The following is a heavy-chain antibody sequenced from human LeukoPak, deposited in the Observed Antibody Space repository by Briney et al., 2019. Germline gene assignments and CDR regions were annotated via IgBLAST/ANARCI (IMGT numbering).Heavy chain of an antibody. J-gene: IGHJ4*02. CDR3: ASPDSSGYYYDY. Sequence: ASVKVSCKASGYTFNRYYMHWVRQAPGQGLEWMGWINPNSGGTNYAQKFQGRVTMTRDTSISTAYMELSRLRSDDTAVYYCASPDSSGYYYDYWGQGTLVTVSS. D-gene: IGHD3-22*01. CDR2: INPNSGGT. V-gene: IGHV1-2*02. CDR1: GYTFNRYY.